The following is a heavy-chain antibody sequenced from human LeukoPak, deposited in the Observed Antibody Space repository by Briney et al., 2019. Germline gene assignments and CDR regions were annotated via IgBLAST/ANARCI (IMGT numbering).Heavy chain of an antibody. D-gene: IGHD3-3*01. CDR3: ARGQNYDFWSGSVYYFDY. CDR2: IYYSGST. V-gene: IGHV4-59*01. CDR1: GGSISSYY. J-gene: IGHJ4*02. Sequence: PSETLSLTCTVSGGSISSYYWSWIRQPPGKGLEWIGYIYYSGSTNYNPSLKSRVTISVDTSKNQFSLKLSSVTAADTAVYYCARGQNYDFWSGSVYYFDYWGQGTLVTVSS.